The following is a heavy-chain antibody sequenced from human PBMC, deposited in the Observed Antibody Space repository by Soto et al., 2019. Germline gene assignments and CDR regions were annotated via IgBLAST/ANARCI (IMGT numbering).Heavy chain of an antibody. CDR3: ARGHISSTKNWLDP. CDR2: MNPNSGNT. D-gene: IGHD6-6*01. CDR1: GYTFTSYH. V-gene: IGHV1-8*01. J-gene: IGHJ5*02. Sequence: ASVKVSGKRSGYTFTSYHINWVRQAPGQGLEWMGWMNPNSGNTGYAQTLQGRVTMTWDTSISTAYMELSSLRFEDTAMYYCARGHISSTKNWLDPWGQETLVTVSS.